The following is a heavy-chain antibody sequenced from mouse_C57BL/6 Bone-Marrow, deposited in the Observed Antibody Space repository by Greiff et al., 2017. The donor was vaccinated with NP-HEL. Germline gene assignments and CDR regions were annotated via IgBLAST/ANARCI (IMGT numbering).Heavy chain of an antibody. V-gene: IGHV1-54*01. J-gene: IGHJ3*01. CDR2: INPGSGGT. CDR3: ARWDYYYGSSFAY. CDR1: GYAFTNYL. D-gene: IGHD1-1*01. Sequence: QVHVKQSGAELVRPGTSVKVSCKASGYAFTNYLIEWVKQRPGQGLEWIGVINPGSGGTNYNEKFKGKATLTADKSSSTAYMQLSSLTSEDSAVYFCARWDYYYGSSFAYWGQGTLVTVSA.